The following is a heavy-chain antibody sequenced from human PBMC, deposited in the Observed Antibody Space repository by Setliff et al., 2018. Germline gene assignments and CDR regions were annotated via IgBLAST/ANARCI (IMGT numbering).Heavy chain of an antibody. CDR3: ARDPLTTNRRRAFDI. D-gene: IGHD4-17*01. Sequence: ASVKVSCKPSGYTFTDYYIHWVRQAPGQGLEWMGWINPKNGDIFYAPKFAGRVTMTRDTPISTVYMELSLLTSDDTAVYYCARDPLTTNRRRAFDIWGQGTMVTV. J-gene: IGHJ3*02. CDR2: INPKNGDI. CDR1: GYTFTDYY. V-gene: IGHV1-2*07.